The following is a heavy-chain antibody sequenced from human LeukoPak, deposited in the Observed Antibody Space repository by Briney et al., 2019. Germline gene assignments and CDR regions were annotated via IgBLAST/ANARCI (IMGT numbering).Heavy chain of an antibody. CDR1: GFTLRSYW. CDR2: INSDGSST. D-gene: IGHD6-13*01. J-gene: IGHJ4*02. V-gene: IGHV3-74*01. CDR3: ARDWYNSTSFDY. Sequence: GGSLRLSCAASGFTLRSYWMHWVRQAPGKGLVWVSRINSDGSSTSYVDSVKGRFTISRDNAKNTLYLQVNSLRAEDTAVYYCARDWYNSTSFDYWGQGTLVTVSS.